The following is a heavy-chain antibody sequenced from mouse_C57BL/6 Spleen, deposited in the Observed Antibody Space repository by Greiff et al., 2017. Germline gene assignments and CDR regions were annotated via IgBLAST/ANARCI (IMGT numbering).Heavy chain of an antibody. D-gene: IGHD2-5*01. V-gene: IGHV1-42*01. CDR1: GYSFTGYY. J-gene: IGHJ4*01. CDR3: ARSDNSNYKDYAMDY. Sequence: EVQLQESGPELVKPGASVKISCKASGYSFTGYYMNWVKQSPEKSLEWIGEINPSTGGTTYNQKLKAKATLTVDKSSSTAYMQLKSLTSEDSAVYYCARSDNSNYKDYAMDYWGQGTSVTVSS. CDR2: INPSTGGT.